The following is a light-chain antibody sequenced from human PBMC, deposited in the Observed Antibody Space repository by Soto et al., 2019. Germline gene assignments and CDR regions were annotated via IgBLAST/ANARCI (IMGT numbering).Light chain of an antibody. CDR3: QQSYSTPPYT. CDR1: QSISSY. CDR2: AAS. J-gene: IGKJ2*01. V-gene: IGKV1-39*01. Sequence: DIQMTQSPSSLSASVGDRVTITCRASQSISSYVNWYQQKPGKAPKLLIYAASSLQSGVPSRFSGSGSGTDFTLTISSLQPEDFATYYCQQSYSTPPYTFGHGTKLAIK.